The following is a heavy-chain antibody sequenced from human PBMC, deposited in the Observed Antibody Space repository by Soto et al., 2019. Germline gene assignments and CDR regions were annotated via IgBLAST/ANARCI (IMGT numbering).Heavy chain of an antibody. D-gene: IGHD2-2*02. J-gene: IGHJ4*02. V-gene: IGHV3-21*01. CDR1: GFTFSSYS. CDR2: ISSSSSYI. Sequence: EVQLVESGGGLVKPGGSLRLSCAASGFTFSSYSMNWVRQAPGKGLEWVSSISSSSSYIYYADSVKGLFTISRDNAKNSLYLQMNSLRAEDTAVYYCAREDCSSTSCYSFDYWGQGTLVTVSS. CDR3: AREDCSSTSCYSFDY.